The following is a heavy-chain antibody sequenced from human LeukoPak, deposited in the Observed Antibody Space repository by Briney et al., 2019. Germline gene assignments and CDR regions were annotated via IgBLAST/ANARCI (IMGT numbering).Heavy chain of an antibody. V-gene: IGHV1-2*02. D-gene: IGHD5-18*01. J-gene: IGHJ4*02. Sequence: ASVKVSCKASAYTFTDYYMHWVRQAPGQGLEWMGWINPNSGGTISAQKFQGRVTMTRDTSVSTSYMELGRLSSDDTAIYYCARGGIQVWLPLDYWSQGTLVTVSS. CDR3: ARGGIQVWLPLDY. CDR2: INPNSGGT. CDR1: AYTFTDYY.